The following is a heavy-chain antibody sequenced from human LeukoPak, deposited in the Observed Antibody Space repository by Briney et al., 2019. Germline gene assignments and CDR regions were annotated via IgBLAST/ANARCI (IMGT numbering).Heavy chain of an antibody. CDR1: GFTFNIYA. Sequence: GGSLRLSCTASGFTFNIYAMNWVRQAPGKGLEWVSGISGSGGSTYYADSVKGRFTISRDNSEDTLYLQMNSLRAEDSAVYYCAKVSVAGLMRYYFGYWGQGTLVTVSS. J-gene: IGHJ4*02. V-gene: IGHV3-23*01. CDR2: ISGSGGST. D-gene: IGHD6-19*01. CDR3: AKVSVAGLMRYYFGY.